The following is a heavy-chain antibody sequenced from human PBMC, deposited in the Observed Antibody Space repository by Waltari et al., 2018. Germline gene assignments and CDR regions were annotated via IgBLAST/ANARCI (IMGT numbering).Heavy chain of an antibody. J-gene: IGHJ3*02. Sequence: QVQLVQSGAEVKKPGSSVKVSCKASGGPFSSYAISWVRQAPGHGLEWMGMIIPILGIANYAQKFQGRVTITADKSTSTAYMELSSLRSEDTAVYYCARYYDFWSGPLYWGAFDIWGQGTMVTVSS. V-gene: IGHV1-69*04. CDR1: GGPFSSYA. CDR3: ARYYDFWSGPLYWGAFDI. D-gene: IGHD3-3*01. CDR2: IIPILGIA.